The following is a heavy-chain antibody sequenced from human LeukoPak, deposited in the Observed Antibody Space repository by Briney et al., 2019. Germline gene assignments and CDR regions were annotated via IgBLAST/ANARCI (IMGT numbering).Heavy chain of an antibody. Sequence: PGGSLRLSCAGSGYTFDDYGMRWVRQAPGKGLEWVAGINWNGGSTGYAASVKGRCTISRDNAKNALYLEMNGLRAEDTAFYYCVRLGRDGYTYGAAYWGQGTLVTVSS. CDR3: VRLGRDGYTYGAAY. CDR1: GYTFDDYG. J-gene: IGHJ1*01. D-gene: IGHD5-24*01. V-gene: IGHV3-20*04. CDR2: INWNGGST.